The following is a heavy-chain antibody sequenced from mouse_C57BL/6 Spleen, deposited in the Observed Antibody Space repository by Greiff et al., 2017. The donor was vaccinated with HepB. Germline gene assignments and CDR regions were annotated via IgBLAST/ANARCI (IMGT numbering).Heavy chain of an antibody. CDR3: ALGYYDYSWFAY. Sequence: LQESGAELVRPGTSVKMSCKASGYTFTNYWIGWAKQRPGHGLEWIGDIYPGGGYTNYNEKFKGKATLTADKSSSTAYMQFSSLTSEDSAIYYCALGYYDYSWFAYWGQGTLVTVSA. V-gene: IGHV1-63*01. CDR2: IYPGGGYT. D-gene: IGHD2-4*01. CDR1: GYTFTNYW. J-gene: IGHJ3*01.